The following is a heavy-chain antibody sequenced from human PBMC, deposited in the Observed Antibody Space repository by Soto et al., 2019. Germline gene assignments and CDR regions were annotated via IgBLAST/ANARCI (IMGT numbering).Heavy chain of an antibody. J-gene: IGHJ4*02. D-gene: IGHD2-21*02. V-gene: IGHV1-46*01. Sequence: QVQLVQSGAEVKKPGASVRISCRASGYSFTSTYVRWVRQAPGQGPEWMGIINPAGGTTYYAQKFQGRLTITSDTSTDTVFMDLNDLTSEDTAVYFCALKVVTYYDNWGQGTLLTVSS. CDR1: GYSFTSTY. CDR3: ALKVVTYYDN. CDR2: INPAGGTT.